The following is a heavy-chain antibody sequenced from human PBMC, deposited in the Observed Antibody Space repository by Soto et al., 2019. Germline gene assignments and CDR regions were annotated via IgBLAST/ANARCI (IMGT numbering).Heavy chain of an antibody. CDR2: VNPNNGDT. V-gene: IGHV1-8*01. CDR3: AKVSRKGSAIDFDY. J-gene: IGHJ4*02. Sequence: QVQLVQSGAELKKPGASVQVSCKASGYTFSNYDMNWVLQATGQGPEWIGWVNPNNGDTGYAQKFQGRVTLTTDISTTTAYMELTSLRSEDTAIYYCAKVSRKGSAIDFDYWGQGTLITVSS. D-gene: IGHD3-10*01. CDR1: GYTFSNYD.